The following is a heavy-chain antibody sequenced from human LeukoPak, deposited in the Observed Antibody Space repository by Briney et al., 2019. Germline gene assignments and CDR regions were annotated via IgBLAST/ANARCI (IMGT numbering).Heavy chain of an antibody. Sequence: PGGSLRLSCAASGFTFSSYSMNWVRQAPGKGLEWVSSISSSSSYIYYADSVKGRFTISRDNAKNSLYLQMNSLRAEDTAVYYCARGEYSSGWYGESYYYGMDVWGQGTTVTVSS. D-gene: IGHD6-19*01. CDR2: ISSSSSYI. J-gene: IGHJ6*02. V-gene: IGHV3-21*01. CDR3: ARGEYSSGWYGESYYYGMDV. CDR1: GFTFSSYS.